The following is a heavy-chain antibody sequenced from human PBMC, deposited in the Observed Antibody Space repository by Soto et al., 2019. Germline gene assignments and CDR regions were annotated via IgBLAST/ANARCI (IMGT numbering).Heavy chain of an antibody. D-gene: IGHD3-10*01. V-gene: IGHV3-23*01. CDR3: ATFYASGY. CDR1: GFTFRSYA. Sequence: EVHLLESGGGLVQPGGSLRLSCAASGFTFRSYAMSWVRQAPGKGLEWVSDISGSGLVVVDFRGSGRSTYYADSVKGRFTISRDNSKNTVYLQMNSLRAEDTAIYYCATFYASGYWGQGTLVTVSS. J-gene: IGHJ4*02. CDR2: ISGSGLVVVDFRGSGRST.